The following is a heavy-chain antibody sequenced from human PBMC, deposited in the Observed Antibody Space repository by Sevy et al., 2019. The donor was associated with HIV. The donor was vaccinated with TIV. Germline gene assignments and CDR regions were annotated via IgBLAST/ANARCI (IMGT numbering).Heavy chain of an antibody. Sequence: SETLSLTCIVSGDSISSYYWSWIRQTPGKGLEWIGYIHYSGSTKYNPSLKSRVTISADTSKNQFSLKLNSVTAADTAVYYCAREVQRATATHFDLWSQGTLVTVSS. D-gene: IGHD1-1*01. CDR2: IHYSGST. V-gene: IGHV4-59*13. CDR3: AREVQRATATHFDL. J-gene: IGHJ4*02. CDR1: GDSISSYY.